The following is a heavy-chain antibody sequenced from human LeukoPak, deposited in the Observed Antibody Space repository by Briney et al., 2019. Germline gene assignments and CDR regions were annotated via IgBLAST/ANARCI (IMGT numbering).Heavy chain of an antibody. CDR3: AREEDIVVY. CDR1: GFTASSNY. Sequence: GGSLRLSSAASGFTASSNYMSCVRQAQGKGLEWVSVIYSGGSTYYADSVKGRFNISRDNYKNTLYRQMNSLRAEDTAVYYCAREEDIVVYWGQGTLVTVSS. J-gene: IGHJ4*02. V-gene: IGHV3-53*01. CDR2: IYSGGST. D-gene: IGHD2-15*01.